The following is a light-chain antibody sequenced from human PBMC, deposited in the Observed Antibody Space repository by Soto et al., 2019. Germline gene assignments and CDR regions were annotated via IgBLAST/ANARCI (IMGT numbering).Light chain of an antibody. J-gene: IGKJ4*01. CDR1: RSISNW. Sequence: DIQRTQSPSTLSASVGDRVTITCRASRSISNWLAWYQQRPGIAPKLLIFDASILQSGVPSRFSGSGSGTEFTLSISRLQTDDFATYYYQQYGSFSPITFGGGTKVDIK. CDR3: QQYGSFSPIT. CDR2: DAS. V-gene: IGKV1-5*01.